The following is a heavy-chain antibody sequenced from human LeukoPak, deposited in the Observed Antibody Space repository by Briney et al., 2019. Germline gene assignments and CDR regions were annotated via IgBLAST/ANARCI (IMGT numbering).Heavy chain of an antibody. CDR3: ARADCSSSTCYLRRSWFDP. J-gene: IGHJ5*02. CDR1: GFSLSNYD. V-gene: IGHV3-21*01. D-gene: IGHD2-2*01. Sequence: GGSLRLSCAASGFSLSNYDMNWGRQAPGRGVGWVSSISTSSRYIYYKDSVRGRFTISRDDAKNSLYLEMNSLRAEDTAVYYCARADCSSSTCYLRRSWFDPWGQGTLVTVSS. CDR2: ISTSSRYI.